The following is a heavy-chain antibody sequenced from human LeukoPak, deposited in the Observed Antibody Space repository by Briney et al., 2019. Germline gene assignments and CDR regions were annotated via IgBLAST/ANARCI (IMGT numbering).Heavy chain of an antibody. CDR1: GFTFSSYG. J-gene: IGHJ4*02. CDR3: ATSKYSGSY. CDR2: ISGSGGST. Sequence: GGTLRLSCAASGFTFSSYGMSWVRQAPGKGLEWVSAISGSGGSTYYADSVKGRFTISRDNSKNTLNLQMNSLRAEDTAVYYCATSKYSGSYWGQGTLVTVSS. D-gene: IGHD1-26*01. V-gene: IGHV3-23*01.